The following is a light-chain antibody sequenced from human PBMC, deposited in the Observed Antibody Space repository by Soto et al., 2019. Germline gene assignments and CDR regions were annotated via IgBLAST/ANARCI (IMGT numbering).Light chain of an antibody. V-gene: IGKV1-39*01. Sequence: DIQMTQSPSSLSASVGDRVTITCRASQSISSYLNWYQQKPGKAPKLLIYAASSLQSGVPSRFSGSGSGTDFTLTISCLQPEDFATYYCQQSYSTFTWTFGQGTKV. CDR3: QQSYSTFTWT. CDR2: AAS. J-gene: IGKJ1*01. CDR1: QSISSY.